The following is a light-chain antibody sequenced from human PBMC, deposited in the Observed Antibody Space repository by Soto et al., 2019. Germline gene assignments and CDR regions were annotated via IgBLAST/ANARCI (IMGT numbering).Light chain of an antibody. CDR2: DAS. CDR3: QQYHNYPRT. J-gene: IGKJ1*01. CDR1: QSVSRY. V-gene: IGKV3-11*01. Sequence: EIVLTQSPDTLSLSPGESATLSCRASQSVSRYLAWYQQKPGQTPRLLIYDASNRAAGIPARFSGSGSGTDFTLTISSLEPEDFATYFCQQYHNYPRTFGQGTKVEIK.